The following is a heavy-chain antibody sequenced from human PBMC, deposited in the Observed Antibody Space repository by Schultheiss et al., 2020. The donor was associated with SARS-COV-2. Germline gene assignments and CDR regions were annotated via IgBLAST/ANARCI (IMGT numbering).Heavy chain of an antibody. CDR3: AVVVTSDAFDI. Sequence: SETLSLTCTVSGGSISSYYWSWIRQPPGKGLEWIGYIYYSGTTKYNPSLKSRVTISVDTSKNQFSLKLSSVTAADTAVYYCAVVVTSDAFDIWGQGTMVTVSS. D-gene: IGHD2-15*01. V-gene: IGHV4-59*12. J-gene: IGHJ3*02. CDR2: IYYSGTT. CDR1: GGSISSYY.